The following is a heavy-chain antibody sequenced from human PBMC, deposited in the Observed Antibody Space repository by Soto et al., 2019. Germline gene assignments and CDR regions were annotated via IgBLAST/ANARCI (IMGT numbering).Heavy chain of an antibody. CDR2: ITSDGRT. Sequence: VGSRILSCAASGFHFSSYAMSWVRPAPGKGLEWVSIITSDGRTYYADSVKGRFTISRDNANNSLYLQLNSLSAEDTALYYCATDSHGNYYYGDFDYWGQGTLVTVSS. D-gene: IGHD3-22*01. V-gene: IGHV3-23*01. CDR3: ATDSHGNYYYGDFDY. CDR1: GFHFSSYA. J-gene: IGHJ4*02.